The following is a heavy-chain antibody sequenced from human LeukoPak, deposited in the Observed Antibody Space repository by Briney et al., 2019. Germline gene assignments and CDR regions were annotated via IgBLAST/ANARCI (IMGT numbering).Heavy chain of an antibody. J-gene: IGHJ4*02. Sequence: GSLRLSCAASGFTVSSDYMSWVRQAPGKGLEWVSAISGSGGSTYYADSVKGRFTISRDNSKNTLYLQMNSLRAEDTAVYYCAKDPRAITMIVVVITHPFDYWGQGTLVTVSS. V-gene: IGHV3-23*01. CDR2: ISGSGGST. D-gene: IGHD3-22*01. CDR3: AKDPRAITMIVVVITHPFDY. CDR1: GFTVSSDY.